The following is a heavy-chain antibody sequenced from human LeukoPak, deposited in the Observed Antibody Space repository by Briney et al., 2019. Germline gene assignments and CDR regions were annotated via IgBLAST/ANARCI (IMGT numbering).Heavy chain of an antibody. V-gene: IGHV1-2*06. Sequence: ASVKVSCKASGYTFTGYSMHWVRQAPGQGLEWMGRINPNSGGTNYAQKFQGRVTMTRGTSISTAYMELSSLRFDDTAVYYCARDPNYHDSSGSIGCNYWGQGTLVTVSS. J-gene: IGHJ4*02. CDR1: GYTFTGYS. CDR3: ARDPNYHDSSGSIGCNY. CDR2: INPNSGGT. D-gene: IGHD3-22*01.